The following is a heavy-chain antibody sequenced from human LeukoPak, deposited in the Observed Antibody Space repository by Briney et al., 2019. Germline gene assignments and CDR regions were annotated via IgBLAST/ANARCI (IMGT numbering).Heavy chain of an antibody. J-gene: IGHJ5*02. CDR3: ARSNLLRYLEP. CDR2: ISSGSSDT. V-gene: IGHV3-11*06. Sequence: PGGSLRLSCAASGFTFTDYYMSWIRQAPGKGLEWLSYISSGSSDTNYADSVKGRFTISRDNAKKSLYLQMNSLRDEDTAVYYCARSNLLRYLEPWGQGILVSVSS. D-gene: IGHD2-15*01. CDR1: GFTFTDYY.